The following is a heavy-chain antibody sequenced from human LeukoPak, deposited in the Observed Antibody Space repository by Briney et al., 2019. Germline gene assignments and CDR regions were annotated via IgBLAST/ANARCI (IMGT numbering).Heavy chain of an antibody. CDR3: ARDFPLTGTTRYNWFDP. CDR2: ISSSGSTI. J-gene: IGHJ5*02. V-gene: IGHV3-11*01. D-gene: IGHD1-1*01. Sequence: PGGSLRLSCAASGFTFSDYYMSWIRQAPGKGLEWVSYISSSGSTIYYADSVKGRFTISRDNAKNSLYPQMNSLRAEDTAVYYCARDFPLTGTTRYNWFDPWGQGTLVTVSS. CDR1: GFTFSDYY.